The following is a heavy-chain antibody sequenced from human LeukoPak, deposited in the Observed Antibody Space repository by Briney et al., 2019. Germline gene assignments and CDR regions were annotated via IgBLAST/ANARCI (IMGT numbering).Heavy chain of an antibody. CDR1: GFSFRSYA. V-gene: IGHV3-23*01. Sequence: GGSLRLSCAASGFSFRSYAKTWVRQAPGKGLEWVSVISGSGGSTYYADSVRGRFTISGDNSKNTLYLQMNSLRAEDTAVYYCAKDLSGSYYLRYFDYWGQGTLVTVSS. CDR2: ISGSGGST. CDR3: AKDLSGSYYLRYFDY. D-gene: IGHD3-10*01. J-gene: IGHJ4*01.